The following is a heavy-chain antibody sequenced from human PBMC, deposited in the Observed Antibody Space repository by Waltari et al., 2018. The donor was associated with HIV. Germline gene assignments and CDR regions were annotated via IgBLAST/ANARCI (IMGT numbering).Heavy chain of an antibody. D-gene: IGHD2-2*02. Sequence: EVQLVESGGGLVKPGGSLRLSCAASGFPFSSYWLHWVRPAPGKGLVWVSLIKTDGSSTSYADPVKGRFTISRDNAKNTLYLQMNSLRAEDTAVYYCARGGHCSGISCYTGDYSYGLDVWGQGTTVTVSS. CDR3: ARGGHCSGISCYTGDYSYGLDV. CDR2: IKTDGSST. V-gene: IGHV3-74*01. CDR1: GFPFSSYW. J-gene: IGHJ6*02.